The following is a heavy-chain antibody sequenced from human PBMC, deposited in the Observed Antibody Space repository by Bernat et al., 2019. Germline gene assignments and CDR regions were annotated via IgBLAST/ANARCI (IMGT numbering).Heavy chain of an antibody. D-gene: IGHD1-26*01. CDR3: AGDEGIVGATTPIDS. Sequence: QVQLVQSGAEVKKPGSSVKVSCKASGGTFSSYAISWVRQAPGQGLEWMGRIIPILGIANYAQKCQGRVTITADKSTSTTYMELSSLGSEDTAVYYCAGDEGIVGATTPIDSWGQGTLVTVSS. V-gene: IGHV1-69*04. J-gene: IGHJ4*02. CDR1: GGTFSSYA. CDR2: IIPILGIA.